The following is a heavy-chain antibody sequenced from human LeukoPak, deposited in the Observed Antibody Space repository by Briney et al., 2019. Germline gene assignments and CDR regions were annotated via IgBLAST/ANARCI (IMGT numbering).Heavy chain of an antibody. CDR2: IRYDGSNK. J-gene: IGHJ4*02. V-gene: IGHV3-30*02. CDR3: ARDLSITGTTIGY. CDR1: GFTFSSYG. Sequence: GGSLRLSCAASGFTFSSYGMHWVRQAPGKGLEWVAFIRYDGSNKYYADSVKGRFTISRDNSKNTLYLQMNSLRAEDTAVYYCARDLSITGTTIGYWGQGTLVTVSS. D-gene: IGHD1-20*01.